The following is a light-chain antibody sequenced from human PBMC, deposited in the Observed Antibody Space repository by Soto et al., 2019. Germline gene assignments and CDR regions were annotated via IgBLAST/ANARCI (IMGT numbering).Light chain of an antibody. V-gene: IGKV1-5*03. CDR3: QQYNSYPLT. CDR2: KAS. Sequence: DLPMTQSPSTLSASVGDRVTITCRASQSISSWLAWYQQKPGKAPKLLIYKASSLESGVPSRFSGSGSGAAFTLTISSLQPDDFATYYCQQYNSYPLTFGGGTKVDIK. CDR1: QSISSW. J-gene: IGKJ4*01.